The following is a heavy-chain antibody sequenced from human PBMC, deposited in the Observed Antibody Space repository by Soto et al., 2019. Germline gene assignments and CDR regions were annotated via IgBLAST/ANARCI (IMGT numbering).Heavy chain of an antibody. CDR2: ISAYNGNT. D-gene: IGHD4-17*01. CDR1: GYTFTSCG. J-gene: IGHJ6*02. V-gene: IGHV1-18*01. Sequence: ASVKVSCKASGYTFTSCGISWVRQAPGQGLEWMGWISAYNGNTNYAQKLQGRVTMTTDTSTSTAYMELRSLRSDDTAVYYCARDLVPNYGDYEGYYYYGMDVWGQGTTVTVSS. CDR3: ARDLVPNYGDYEGYYYYGMDV.